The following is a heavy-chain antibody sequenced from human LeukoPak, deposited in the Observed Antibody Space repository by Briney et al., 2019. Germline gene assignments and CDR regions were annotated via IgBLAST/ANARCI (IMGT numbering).Heavy chain of an antibody. CDR2: IYYSGST. CDR3: ASSGRTTFGGVIVYYYYYYGMDV. J-gene: IGHJ6*02. CDR1: GGSISSSSYY. Sequence: SETLSLTCTVSGGSISSSSYYWGWIRQPPGKGLEWIGSIYYSGSTYYNPSLKSRVTISVDTFKNQFSLKLSSVTAADTAVYYCASSGRTTFGGVIVYYYYYYGMDVWGQGTTVTVSS. V-gene: IGHV4-39*01. D-gene: IGHD3-16*02.